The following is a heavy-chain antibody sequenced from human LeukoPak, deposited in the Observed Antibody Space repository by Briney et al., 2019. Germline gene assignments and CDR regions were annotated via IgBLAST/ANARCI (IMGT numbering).Heavy chain of an antibody. CDR1: GGSISSSSYY. Sequence: PSETLSLTCTVSGGSISSSSYYWGWIRQPPGKGLEWIVSIYYSGSTYYNPSLKSRVTISVDTSKNQFSLKLSSVTAADTAVYYCARTVPATRKSNWFDPWGQGTLVTVSS. CDR3: ARTVPATRKSNWFDP. V-gene: IGHV4-39*07. CDR2: IYYSGST. J-gene: IGHJ5*02. D-gene: IGHD2-2*01.